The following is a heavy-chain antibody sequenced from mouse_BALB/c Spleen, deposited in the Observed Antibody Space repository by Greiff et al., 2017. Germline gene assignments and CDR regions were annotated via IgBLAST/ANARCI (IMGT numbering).Heavy chain of an antibody. CDR1: GFTFSSYA. J-gene: IGHJ4*01. D-gene: IGHD2-2*01. V-gene: IGHV5-6-5*01. CDR2: ISSGGST. Sequence: EVKLMESGGGLVKPGGSLKLSCAASGFTFSSYAMSWVRQTPEKRLEWVASISSGGSTYYPDSVKGRFTISRDNARNILYLQMSSLRSEDTAMYYCARGYGYDRRENYAMDYWGQGTSVTVSS. CDR3: ARGYGYDRRENYAMDY.